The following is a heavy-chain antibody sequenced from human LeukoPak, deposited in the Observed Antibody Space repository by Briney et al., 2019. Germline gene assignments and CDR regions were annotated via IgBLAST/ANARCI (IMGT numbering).Heavy chain of an antibody. CDR1: XXTXXSXX. Sequence: XXXCXXSXXTXXSXXXSXXRQAPXKGLEWVSAISGSGGSTYYADSVKGRFTISRDNSKNTLYLQMNSLRAEDTAVYYCAKWRFFGVVPHYYFDYWGQGTLVTVSS. CDR2: ISGSGGST. V-gene: IGHV3-23*01. D-gene: IGHD3-3*01. CDR3: AKWRFFGVVPHYYFDY. J-gene: IGHJ4*02.